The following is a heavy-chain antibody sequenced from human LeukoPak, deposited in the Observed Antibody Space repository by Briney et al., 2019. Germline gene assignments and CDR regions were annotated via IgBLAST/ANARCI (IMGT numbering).Heavy chain of an antibody. Sequence: GGSLRLSCAASGFTFSSYSMNWVRQAPGKGLEWVSSINSSSSYIYYADSVKGRFTISRDNAKNSLYLQMNSLRAEDTAVYYCARGRCSSTSCYRVYYYYYYGMDVWGQGTTVTVSS. J-gene: IGHJ6*02. CDR1: GFTFSSYS. CDR2: INSSSSYI. V-gene: IGHV3-21*01. CDR3: ARGRCSSTSCYRVYYYYYYGMDV. D-gene: IGHD2-2*01.